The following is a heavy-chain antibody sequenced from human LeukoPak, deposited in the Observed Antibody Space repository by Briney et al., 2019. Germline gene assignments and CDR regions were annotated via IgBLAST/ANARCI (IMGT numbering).Heavy chain of an antibody. CDR1: GFIVSENY. J-gene: IGHJ2*01. V-gene: IGHV3-23*01. CDR2: ISGSGGST. CDR3: AKEKRYSDYGFDL. Sequence: PGGSLRLSCAASGFIVSENYMSWVRQAPGKGLEWVSAISGSGGSTYYADSVKGRFTFSRDNSKNTLYLQMNSLRVEDTAVYFCAKEKRYSDYGFDLWGRGTLVTVSS. D-gene: IGHD4-11*01.